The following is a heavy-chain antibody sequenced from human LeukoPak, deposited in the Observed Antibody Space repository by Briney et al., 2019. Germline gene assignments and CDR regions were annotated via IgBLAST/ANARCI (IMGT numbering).Heavy chain of an antibody. V-gene: IGHV1-24*01. CDR1: GGTFSSYA. CDR3: ATHFDSSGPDAFDI. Sequence: ASVKVSCKASGGTFSSYAISWVRQAPGKGFEWMGGVDPEDYETINAQKFQGRVTMTEDTSTDTAYMELSSLRSEDTAVYYCATHFDSSGPDAFDIWGQGTMVTVSS. D-gene: IGHD3-22*01. CDR2: VDPEDYET. J-gene: IGHJ3*02.